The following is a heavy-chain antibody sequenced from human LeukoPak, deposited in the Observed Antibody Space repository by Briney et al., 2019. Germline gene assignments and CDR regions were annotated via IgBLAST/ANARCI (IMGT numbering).Heavy chain of an antibody. CDR2: IKYDGDEK. CDR3: VRESFSRGDFN. Sequence: GGSLRLSCAASGFIFSTYWMTWVRQAPGKGLEWVATIKYDGDEKFYVDSVTGRFTISRDNAKNPLYLQMNSLTAEDTAVYYCVRESFSRGDFNWGQGTLVSVSS. D-gene: IGHD7-27*01. V-gene: IGHV3-7*01. J-gene: IGHJ4*02. CDR1: GFIFSTYW.